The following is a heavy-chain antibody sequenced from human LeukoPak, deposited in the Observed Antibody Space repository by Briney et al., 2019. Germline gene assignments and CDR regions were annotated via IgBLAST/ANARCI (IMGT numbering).Heavy chain of an antibody. CDR1: GGSISSGSYY. J-gene: IGHJ6*03. CDR3: ARGIDYYYYYMDV. V-gene: IGHV4-61*02. CDR2: IYTSGST. D-gene: IGHD2-15*01. Sequence: SETLSLTCTVSGGSISSGSYYWSWIRQPAGKGLEWIGRIYTSGSTNYNPSLKSRVTISVDTSRNQFSLKLSSVTAADTAVYYCARGIDYYYYYMDVWGKGTTVTVSS.